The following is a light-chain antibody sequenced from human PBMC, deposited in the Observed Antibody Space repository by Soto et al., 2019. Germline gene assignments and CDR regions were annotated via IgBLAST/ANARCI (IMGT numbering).Light chain of an antibody. J-gene: IGKJ1*01. CDR2: DAS. CDR3: QQYNSYSVT. Sequence: DIQMTQSPPTLSASVGNRVTITCRASQCISSWLAWFQQKPGKAPKLLIYDASNLQSGVPSRFSGSGSGTEFTLTISSLQPDDFATYYCQQYNSYSVTFGQGTKV. V-gene: IGKV1-5*01. CDR1: QCISSW.